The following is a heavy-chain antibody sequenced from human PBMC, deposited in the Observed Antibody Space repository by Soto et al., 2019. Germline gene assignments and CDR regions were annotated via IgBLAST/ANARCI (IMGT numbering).Heavy chain of an antibody. CDR2: ISSSSSYI. V-gene: IGHV3-21*01. D-gene: IGHD6-13*01. Sequence: EVQLVESGGGLVKPGGSLRLSCAASGCTFSSYSMNWVRQAPGKGLEWVSSISSSSSYIYYADSVKGRFTISRDNAKNSLYLQMNSLRAEDTAVYYCSRDKDSSSWNYYYYGMDVWGQGTTVTVSS. CDR1: GCTFSSYS. J-gene: IGHJ6*02. CDR3: SRDKDSSSWNYYYYGMDV.